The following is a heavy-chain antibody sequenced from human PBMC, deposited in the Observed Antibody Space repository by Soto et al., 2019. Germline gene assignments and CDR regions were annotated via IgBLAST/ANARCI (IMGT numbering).Heavy chain of an antibody. CDR1: GGSFSGYY. Sequence: SETLSLTCAVYGGSFSGYYWSWIRQPPGKGLEWIGEINHSGSTNYNPSLKSRVTISVDTSKNQFSLKLSSVTAADTAVCYCARGLMVRGVNIYYYMDVWGKGTTVTVSS. D-gene: IGHD3-10*01. CDR3: ARGLMVRGVNIYYYMDV. CDR2: INHSGST. V-gene: IGHV4-34*01. J-gene: IGHJ6*03.